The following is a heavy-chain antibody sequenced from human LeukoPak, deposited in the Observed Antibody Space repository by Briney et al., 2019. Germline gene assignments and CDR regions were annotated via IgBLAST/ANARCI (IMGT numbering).Heavy chain of an antibody. J-gene: IGHJ4*02. CDR3: ARVGRSSGYQGDYFDY. CDR2: IIPIFGTA. D-gene: IGHD3-22*01. Sequence: SVKVSCKASGGTFSSYAISWVRQAPGQGLEWMGGIIPIFGTANYAQKFQGRVTITTDESTSTAYMELSSLRSEDTAVYYCARVGRSSGYQGDYFDYWGQGTLVTVSS. V-gene: IGHV1-69*05. CDR1: GGTFSSYA.